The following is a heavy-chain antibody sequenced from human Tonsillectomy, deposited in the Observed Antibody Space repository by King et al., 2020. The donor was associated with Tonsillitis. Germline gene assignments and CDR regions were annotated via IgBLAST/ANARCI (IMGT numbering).Heavy chain of an antibody. CDR2: IKQDGSEK. CDR1: GFTFSSYW. V-gene: IGHV3-7*03. Sequence: VQLVESGGGLVQPGGSLRLSCAASGFTFSSYWMSWVRQAPGKGLEWVANIKQDGSEKYYVDSVKGRFTISRDNAKNSLYLQMNSLRAEDTTVYYCARLDLGLYQYYFDYWGQGTLVTVSS. CDR3: ARLDLGLYQYYFDY. J-gene: IGHJ4*02. D-gene: IGHD2-15*01.